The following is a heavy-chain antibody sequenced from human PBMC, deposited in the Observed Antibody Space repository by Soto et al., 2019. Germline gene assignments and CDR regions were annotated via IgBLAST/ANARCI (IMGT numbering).Heavy chain of an antibody. CDR2: IIPILGIA. CDR3: ARDGYVDTAMVNY. D-gene: IGHD5-18*01. CDR1: GGTFSSYT. J-gene: IGHJ4*02. Sequence: SVKVSCKASGGTFSSYTISWVRQAPGQGLEWMGRIIPILGIANYAQKFQGRVTITADKSTSTAYMELSSLRSEDTAVYYCARDGYVDTAMVNYWGQGTLVTVSS. V-gene: IGHV1-69*04.